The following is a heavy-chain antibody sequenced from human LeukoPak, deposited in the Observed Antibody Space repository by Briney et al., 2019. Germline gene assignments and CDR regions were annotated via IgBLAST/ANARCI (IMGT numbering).Heavy chain of an antibody. D-gene: IGHD6-13*01. V-gene: IGHV4-61*01. CDR3: ARGRRPLIQLVHDLSYFDY. J-gene: IGHJ4*02. Sequence: MPSETLSLTCTVSGGSVSSGSYSWTWIRQPPGEGLEWIGYFYYSGSTNYNPSLKSRVTISVDKYKNQFSLKLSSVAAADTAVYYCARGRRPLIQLVHDLSYFDYWGQGTLVTVSS. CDR2: FYYSGST. CDR1: GGSVSSGSYS.